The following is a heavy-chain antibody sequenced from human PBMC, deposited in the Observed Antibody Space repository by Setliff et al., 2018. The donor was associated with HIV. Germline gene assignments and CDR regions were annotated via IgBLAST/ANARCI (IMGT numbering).Heavy chain of an antibody. CDR1: GASISDGTFY. D-gene: IGHD2-15*01. V-gene: IGHV4-61*09. CDR3: ARSQETSVAATEI. CDR2: LYIRTGTT. J-gene: IGHJ3*02. Sequence: SETLSLTCTVSGASISDGTFYWSWIRQPAGKGLEWIGHLYIRTGTTNYSPSLKGRVTISLDTSNNQFPLSLSSVTASDTAVYFCARSQETSVAATEIWGQGTMVTVSS.